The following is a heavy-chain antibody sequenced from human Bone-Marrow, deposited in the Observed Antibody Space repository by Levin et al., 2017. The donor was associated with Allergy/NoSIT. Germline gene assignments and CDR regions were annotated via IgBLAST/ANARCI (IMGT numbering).Heavy chain of an antibody. CDR1: GFTFSSYS. J-gene: IGHJ3*02. CDR2: ISSSGSDM. CDR3: ARGIIGDVRVAHKEAFDI. V-gene: IGHV3-21*01. Sequence: GESLKISCAASGFTFSSYSINWVRQAPGKGLEWVSSISSSGSDMYYVDSVSGRFTISRDNAKNSLTLQMNSLRAEDTAVYYCARGIIGDVRVAHKEAFDIWGQGTMVSVSS. D-gene: IGHD2-8*02.